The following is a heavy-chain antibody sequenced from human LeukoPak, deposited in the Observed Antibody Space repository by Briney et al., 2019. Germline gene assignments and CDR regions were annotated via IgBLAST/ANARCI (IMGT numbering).Heavy chain of an antibody. J-gene: IGHJ4*02. CDR2: ISGGST. V-gene: IGHV3-38-3*01. D-gene: IGHD3-22*01. CDR1: GFTVSSNE. Sequence: GGSLRLSCAASGFTVSSNEMSWVRQAPGKGLEWVSSISGGSTYYADSRKGRFTISRDNSKNTLHLQMNSLRAEDTAVYYCKKRGGHDSTRWGQGTLVTVSS. CDR3: KKRGGHDSTR.